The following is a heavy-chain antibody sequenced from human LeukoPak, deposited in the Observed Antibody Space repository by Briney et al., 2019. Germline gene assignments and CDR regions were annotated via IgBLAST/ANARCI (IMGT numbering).Heavy chain of an antibody. V-gene: IGHV1-2*02. CDR3: AKARGLYCSSTSCYDCDV. D-gene: IGHD2-2*01. CDR2: IKPNSGGT. Sequence: ASVTVSCKASGYTFTSYYIHWVRQAPGQGLEGMGWIKPNSGGTNYAQKFQGRVTLTRDTSITTAYMELNRLRSDDTAVYYCAKARGLYCSSTSCYDCDVWGKGTTVTVSS. CDR1: GYTFTSYY. J-gene: IGHJ6*04.